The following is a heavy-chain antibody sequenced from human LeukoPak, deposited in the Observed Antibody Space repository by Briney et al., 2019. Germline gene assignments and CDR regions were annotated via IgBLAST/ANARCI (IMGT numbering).Heavy chain of an antibody. J-gene: IGHJ6*02. Sequence: GGSLRLSCAASGFTFSSYSMNWVRQAPGKGLEWVSAISGSGGSTYYADSVKGRFTISRDNSKNTLYLQMNSLRAEDTAVYYCAKSRYSGSYYYYYGMDVWGQGTTVTVSS. CDR1: GFTFSSYS. V-gene: IGHV3-23*01. D-gene: IGHD1-26*01. CDR2: ISGSGGST. CDR3: AKSRYSGSYYYYYGMDV.